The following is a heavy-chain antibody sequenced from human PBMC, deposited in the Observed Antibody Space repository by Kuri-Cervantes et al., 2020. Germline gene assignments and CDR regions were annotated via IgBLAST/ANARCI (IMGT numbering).Heavy chain of an antibody. CDR2: MYYSGST. CDR3: ARVRKITFGGVIVIDRDAFDI. V-gene: IGHV4-39*07. Sequence: GSLRLSCTVSGGSISSSSYYWGWIRQAPGKGLEWIGSMYYSGSTYYNPSLKSRVTISVDTSKNQFSLKLSSVTAADTAVYYCARVRKITFGGVIVIDRDAFDIWGQGTMVTVSS. D-gene: IGHD3-16*02. CDR1: GGSISSSSYY. J-gene: IGHJ3*02.